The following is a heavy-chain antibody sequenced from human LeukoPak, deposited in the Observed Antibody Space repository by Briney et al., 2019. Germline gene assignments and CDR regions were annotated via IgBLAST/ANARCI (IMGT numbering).Heavy chain of an antibody. J-gene: IGHJ4*02. CDR2: IYTSRST. D-gene: IGHD5-18*01. CDR1: GGSISSYY. Sequence: SSETLSLTCTVSGGSISSYYWSWIRQPAGKGLEWIGRIYTSRSTNYNPSLKSRVTMSVDTSKNQFSLKLSSVTAADTAVYYCAREDWVGYSYGYSSEIFDYWGQGTLVTVSS. V-gene: IGHV4-4*07. CDR3: AREDWVGYSYGYSSEIFDY.